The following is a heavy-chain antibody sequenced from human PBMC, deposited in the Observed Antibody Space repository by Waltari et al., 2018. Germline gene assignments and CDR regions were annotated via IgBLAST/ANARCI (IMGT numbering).Heavy chain of an antibody. D-gene: IGHD2-8*02. CDR2: MNPNGGNT. CDR1: GYTFNSYD. Sequence: QVQLVQSGAEVKKPGASVKVSCKASGYTFNSYDINWVRQATGQGLEWMGWMNPNGGNTGDAQQFQGSVNITRNTSVSTAYMELSSLRSEVTAVYYCARGVVDARGYDAFDICGQGTMVTVSS. J-gene: IGHJ3*02. V-gene: IGHV1-8*03. CDR3: ARGVVDARGYDAFDI.